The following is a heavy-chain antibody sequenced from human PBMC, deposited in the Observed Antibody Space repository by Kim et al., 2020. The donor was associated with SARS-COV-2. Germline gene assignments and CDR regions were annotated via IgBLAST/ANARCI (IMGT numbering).Heavy chain of an antibody. Sequence: SETLSLTCTVSGGSISSGGYYWSWIRQHPGKGLEWIGYIYYSGSTYYNPSLKSRVTISVDTSKNQFSLKLSSVTAADTAVYYCARDRASSSHYYYGMDVWGQGTTVTVSS. D-gene: IGHD2-2*01. CDR3: ARDRASSSHYYYGMDV. V-gene: IGHV4-31*03. J-gene: IGHJ6*02. CDR2: IYYSGST. CDR1: GGSISSGGYY.